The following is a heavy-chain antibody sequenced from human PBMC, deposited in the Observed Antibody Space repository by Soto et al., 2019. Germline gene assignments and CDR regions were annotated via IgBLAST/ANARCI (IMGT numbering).Heavy chain of an antibody. J-gene: IGHJ6*02. CDR1: GFTFSSYG. D-gene: IGHD1-26*01. CDR3: AKDSIVGATTPYYGMDV. V-gene: IGHV3-30*18. CDR2: ISYDGSNK. Sequence: QVQLVESGGGVVQPGRSLRLSCAASGFTFSSYGMHWVSQAPGKGLEWVAVISYDGSNKYYADSVKGRFTISRDNSKNTLYLQMNSLRAEDTAVYYCAKDSIVGATTPYYGMDVWGQGTTVTVSS.